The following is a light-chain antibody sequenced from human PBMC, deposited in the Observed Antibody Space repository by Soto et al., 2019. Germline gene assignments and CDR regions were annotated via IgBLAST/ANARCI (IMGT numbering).Light chain of an antibody. J-gene: IGLJ3*02. CDR3: ASYASSSPSVM. Sequence: QSVLTQPASVSGSPGQSITISCTGTSTDFGGYKYVSWYQQHPDNNPKLIIFVVSNRPSGISSRISGSKSRNTASLTISGLQAEDEADWYCASYASSSPSVMFGRGAKLT. CDR1: STDFGGYKY. CDR2: VVS. V-gene: IGLV2-14*01.